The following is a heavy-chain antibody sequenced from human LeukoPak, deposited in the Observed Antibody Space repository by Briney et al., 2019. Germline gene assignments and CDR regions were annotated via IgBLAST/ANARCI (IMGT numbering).Heavy chain of an antibody. V-gene: IGHV3-74*01. Sequence: GGSLRLSCAASGFTFSNNWMHWVREAPGKGLVWVSRINSDGSSTGYADSVKGRFTISRDNAKNTLYLQMNSLRVEDTAVYYCVRGGGSTCCNWGQGTLVTVSS. CDR1: GFTFSNNW. CDR3: VRGGGSTCCN. D-gene: IGHD2-15*01. CDR2: INSDGSST. J-gene: IGHJ4*02.